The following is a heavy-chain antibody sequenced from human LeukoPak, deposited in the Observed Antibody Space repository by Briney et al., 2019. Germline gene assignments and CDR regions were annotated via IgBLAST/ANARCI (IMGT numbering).Heavy chain of an antibody. CDR2: IRYDGSTK. J-gene: IGHJ4*02. CDR3: ARAYSRESGYDFVFEN. V-gene: IGHV3-33*01. CDR1: GFTFSNYG. D-gene: IGHD5-12*01. Sequence: SGGSLRLSCATSGFTFSNYGVHWVRQAPGKGLEWVAVIRYDGSTKYYADSVKGRFTISRDNSKNTVYLEMNSLRAEDTAVYYSARAYSRESGYDFVFENWGQGTLVSVSS.